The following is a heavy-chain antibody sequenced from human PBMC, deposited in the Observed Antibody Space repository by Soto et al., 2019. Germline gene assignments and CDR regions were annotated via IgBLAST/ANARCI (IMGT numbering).Heavy chain of an antibody. Sequence: QVQLVESGGGVVQPGRSLRPSGAASGFTFSDYGMHWVRKAPGKGLEWVAVIWYDGSEKYYADSVKGRFTISRDTSKNTLYLQKNSLRAEDTAVYYCARQSLGNIRLRGFDYWGQGALVTVSS. CDR1: GFTFSDYG. CDR3: ARQSLGNIRLRGFDY. V-gene: IGHV3-33*01. D-gene: IGHD1-1*01. CDR2: IWYDGSEK. J-gene: IGHJ4*02.